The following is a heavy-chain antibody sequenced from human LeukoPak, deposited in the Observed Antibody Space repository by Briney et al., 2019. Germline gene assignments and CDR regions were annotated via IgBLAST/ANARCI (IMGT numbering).Heavy chain of an antibody. V-gene: IGHV4-59*01. CDR1: GGSMSNVY. Sequence: SETLSLTCTVSGGSMSNVYWSWIRQPPGQGLEWLASIYYSGTPTYNPSLNRRGTISIDTSKNQFSLKLTSVTAADTATYFCARESNWVFDYWGQGARVTASS. CDR3: ARESNWVFDY. CDR2: IYYSGTP. J-gene: IGHJ4*02. D-gene: IGHD7-27*01.